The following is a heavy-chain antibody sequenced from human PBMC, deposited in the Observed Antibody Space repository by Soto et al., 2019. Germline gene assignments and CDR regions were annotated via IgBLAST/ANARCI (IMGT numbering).Heavy chain of an antibody. CDR1: GFTYSSYG. CDR2: IWYDGSNK. CDR3: ARDSAWLVDS. V-gene: IGHV3-33*01. D-gene: IGHD5-12*01. J-gene: IGHJ4*02. Sequence: QVQLVESGGGVVQPGRSLRLSCAVSGFTYSSYGMHWVRQAPGKGLEWVAVIWYDGSNKYYADSVKGRFIISRDDSKNTLSLQLNSLRAEDTAVYYCARDSAWLVDSWGQGTLVNVSS.